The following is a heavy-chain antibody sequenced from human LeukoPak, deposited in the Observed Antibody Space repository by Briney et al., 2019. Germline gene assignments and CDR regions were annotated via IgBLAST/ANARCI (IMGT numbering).Heavy chain of an antibody. D-gene: IGHD3-22*01. J-gene: IGHJ5*02. CDR2: ISSNGGST. V-gene: IGHV3-64D*06. CDR1: GFTFSGYI. CDR3: VKDDSYYYDSTTYVA. Sequence: GGSLRLSCSASGFTFSGYIMHWVRQAPGKGLEYVSAISSNGGSTYYADSVKGRFTISRDNSKNTLYLQMSSLRGEDTAVYYCVKDDSYYYDSTTYVAWGQGTLVTVSS.